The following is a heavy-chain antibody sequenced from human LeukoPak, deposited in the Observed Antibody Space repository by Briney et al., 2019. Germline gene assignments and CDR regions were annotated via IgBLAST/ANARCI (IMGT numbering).Heavy chain of an antibody. D-gene: IGHD1-7*01. Sequence: GGSLRLSCAASGFTFSSYWMSWVRQAPGKGLEWVANIKQDGGEKYYVDSVKGRFTISRDNAKNSLYLQMNSLRAEDTAVYYCARPDSPFRREPGTTSWGQGTLVTVSS. CDR2: IKQDGGEK. J-gene: IGHJ5*02. V-gene: IGHV3-7*01. CDR1: GFTFSSYW. CDR3: ARPDSPFRREPGTTS.